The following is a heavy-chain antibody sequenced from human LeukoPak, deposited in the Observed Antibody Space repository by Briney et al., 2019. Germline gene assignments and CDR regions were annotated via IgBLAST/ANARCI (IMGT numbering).Heavy chain of an antibody. J-gene: IGHJ4*02. Sequence: SGPALVKPTQTLTLTCTFSGFSLSTSGMCVSWIRQPPGKALEWLARIDWDDDKYYSTSLKTRLTISKDTSKNQVVLTMTNMDPVDTATYYCARMAVVPAAIGFDYWGQGTLVTVSS. CDR1: GFSLSTSGMC. D-gene: IGHD2-2*02. CDR3: ARMAVVPAAIGFDY. CDR2: IDWDDDK. V-gene: IGHV2-70*11.